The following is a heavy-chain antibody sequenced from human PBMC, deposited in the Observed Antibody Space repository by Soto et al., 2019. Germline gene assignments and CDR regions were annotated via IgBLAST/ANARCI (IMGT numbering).Heavy chain of an antibody. Sequence: ASVKVSCKASGYTFTSYAMHWVRQAPGQRLEWMGWINAGNGNTKYSQKFQGRVTITRDTSASTAYMELSSLRSEDTAVYYCSREVQLERLGVFDPWGQGTLVTVSS. D-gene: IGHD1-1*01. CDR3: SREVQLERLGVFDP. J-gene: IGHJ5*02. V-gene: IGHV1-3*01. CDR1: GYTFTSYA. CDR2: INAGNGNT.